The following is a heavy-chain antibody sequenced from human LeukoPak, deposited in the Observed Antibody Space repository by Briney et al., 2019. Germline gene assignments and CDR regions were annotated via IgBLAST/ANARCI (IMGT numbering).Heavy chain of an antibody. CDR3: ATGRKSRAMARGYYGMDV. Sequence: PGGSLRLSCAASGFTFSSYGMHWVRQAPGKGLEWVAFIRYDGSNKYYADSVKGRFTISRDNSKNTLYLQMNSLRAEDTAVYYCATGRKSRAMARGYYGMDVWGQGTTVTVSS. J-gene: IGHJ6*02. CDR1: GFTFSSYG. CDR2: IRYDGSNK. D-gene: IGHD5-18*01. V-gene: IGHV3-30*02.